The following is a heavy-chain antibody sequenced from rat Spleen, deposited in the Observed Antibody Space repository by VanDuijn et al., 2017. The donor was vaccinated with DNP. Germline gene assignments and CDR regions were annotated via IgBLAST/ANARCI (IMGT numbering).Heavy chain of an antibody. J-gene: IGHJ2*01. D-gene: IGHD4-1*01. V-gene: IGHV1-43*01. Sequence: QVQLQQSGAELAKPGSSVKISCKGSGYTFTSFYIGWIKQTTGQGLEYIGYINTGSGGTNYNEKFKGKATLTVDKSSSTAFMQLSSLTPDDSAVYYCARYSLIKRVWDYWGQGVMVTVSS. CDR2: INTGSGGT. CDR3: ARYSLIKRVWDY. CDR1: GYTFTSFY.